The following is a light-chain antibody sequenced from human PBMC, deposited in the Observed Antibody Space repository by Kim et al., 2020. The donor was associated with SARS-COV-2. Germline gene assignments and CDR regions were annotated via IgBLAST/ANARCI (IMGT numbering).Light chain of an antibody. CDR1: SLRNYY. CDR2: GKD. V-gene: IGLV3-19*01. Sequence: SSELTQDPAVSVALGQTVRITCQGDSLRNYYGSWYQQKPGQAPILVTFGKDNRPSGIPDRFSGSTSGDTASLTITGARAEDEADYYCNSRESSDGHRVFGGGTQLTVL. J-gene: IGLJ3*02. CDR3: NSRESSDGHRV.